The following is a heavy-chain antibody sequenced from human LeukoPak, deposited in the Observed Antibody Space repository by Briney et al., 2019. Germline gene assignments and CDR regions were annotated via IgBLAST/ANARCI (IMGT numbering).Heavy chain of an antibody. J-gene: IGHJ4*02. D-gene: IGHD3-9*01. CDR3: TRDRYLADFDWSFDY. V-gene: IGHV3-49*03. CDR2: IRSKAYGGTT. Sequence: GGSLRLSCTASGFTFGDYAMSWFRQAPGKGLEWVGCIRSKAYGGTTEYAASVKGRFTISRDDSKSIAYLQMNSLKTEDTAVYYCTRDRYLADFDWSFDYWGQGTLVTVSS. CDR1: GFTFGDYA.